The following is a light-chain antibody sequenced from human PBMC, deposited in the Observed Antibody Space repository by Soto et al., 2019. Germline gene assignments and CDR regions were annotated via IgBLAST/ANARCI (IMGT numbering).Light chain of an antibody. Sequence: EIVLTQSPATPSLSPGERATLSCRASQSVSSYLAWYQQKPGQAPRLLIYDASNRATGIPARFSGSGSGTDFTLAISSLEPEDFAVYYCQHRSDWPPDFGPGTRVDIK. V-gene: IGKV3-11*01. CDR3: QHRSDWPPD. J-gene: IGKJ3*01. CDR2: DAS. CDR1: QSVSSY.